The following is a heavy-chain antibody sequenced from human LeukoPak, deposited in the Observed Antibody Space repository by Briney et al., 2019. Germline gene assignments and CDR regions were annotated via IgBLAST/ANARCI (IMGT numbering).Heavy chain of an antibody. V-gene: IGHV1-69*04. CDR1: GYTFTSYG. J-gene: IGHJ4*02. CDR2: IIPILGIA. CDR3: ARDPLPPDYFDY. Sequence: SVKVSCKASGYTFTSYGISWVRQAPGQGLEWMGRIIPILGIANYAQKFQGRVTITADKSTSTAYMELSSLRSEDTAVYYCARDPLPPDYFDYWGQGTLVTVSS.